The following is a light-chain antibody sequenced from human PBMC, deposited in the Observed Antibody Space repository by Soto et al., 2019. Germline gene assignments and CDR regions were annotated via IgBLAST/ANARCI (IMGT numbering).Light chain of an antibody. CDR1: SSDVGSYNL. CDR2: EDI. J-gene: IGLJ2*01. CDR3: YSKGGMI. V-gene: IGLV2-23*01. Sequence: QSALTQPASVSGSPGQSITISCTATSSDVGSYNLVSWYQQHPGKGPKLMIYEDIKRPSGVSNRSSGSKSGNTASLTSSGLRAEEEAVYPCYSKGGMIFGRGTKLPFL.